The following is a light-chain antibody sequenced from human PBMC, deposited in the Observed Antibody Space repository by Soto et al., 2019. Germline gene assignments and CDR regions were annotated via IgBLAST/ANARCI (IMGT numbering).Light chain of an antibody. J-gene: IGKJ4*01. V-gene: IGKV1-39*01. CDR2: DVS. CDR1: PTINNW. CDR3: QQSYSIPLT. Sequence: DIQMTQSPSTLSASVGDRVTITCRASPTINNWLAWYQQKPGKAPELLIYDVSTLKSGVPSRFSGSGSGTDFTLTISSLQPEDFATYYCQQSYSIPLTFGGGTKVDIK.